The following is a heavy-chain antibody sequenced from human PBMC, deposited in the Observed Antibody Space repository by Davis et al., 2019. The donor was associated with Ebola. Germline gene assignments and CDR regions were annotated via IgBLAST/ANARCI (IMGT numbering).Heavy chain of an antibody. CDR3: ARDGYYYDSSGYSRVAFDI. Sequence: MPSETLSLTCSVSGASISSYYWSWIRQLPGKGLEWIGYIYYSGSTNYNPSLKSRVTISVDTSKNQFSLKLSSVTAADTAVYYCARDGYYYDSSGYSRVAFDIWGQGTMVTVSS. V-gene: IGHV4-59*01. CDR1: GASISSYY. J-gene: IGHJ3*02. D-gene: IGHD3-22*01. CDR2: IYYSGST.